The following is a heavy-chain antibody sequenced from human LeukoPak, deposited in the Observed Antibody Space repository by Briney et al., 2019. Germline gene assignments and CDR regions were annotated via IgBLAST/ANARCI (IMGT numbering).Heavy chain of an antibody. CDR2: ISSSSSYI. V-gene: IGHV3-21*01. J-gene: IGHJ4*02. D-gene: IGHD3-10*01. CDR1: GFTFSSYS. Sequence: GGSLRLSCAASGFTFSSYSMNWVRQAPGKGLGWVSSISSSSSYIYYADSVKGRFTISRDNAKNSLYLQMNSLRAEDTAVYYCARDRGNYGSGSGFDYWGQGNLVTVSS. CDR3: ARDRGNYGSGSGFDY.